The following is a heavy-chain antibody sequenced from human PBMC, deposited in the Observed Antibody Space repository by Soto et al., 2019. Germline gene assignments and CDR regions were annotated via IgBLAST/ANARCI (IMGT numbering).Heavy chain of an antibody. D-gene: IGHD6-6*01. CDR2: IKSKTDGGTT. V-gene: IGHV3-15*01. CDR3: TTGVEYSSSAVGMDV. J-gene: IGHJ6*02. CDR1: GFTFSNAW. Sequence: GGSLRLSCAASGFTFSNAWMSWVRQAPGKGLEWVGRIKSKTDGGTTDYAAPVKGRFTISRDDSKNTLYLQMNSLKTEDTAVYYCTTGVEYSSSAVGMDVWGQGTTVTVSS.